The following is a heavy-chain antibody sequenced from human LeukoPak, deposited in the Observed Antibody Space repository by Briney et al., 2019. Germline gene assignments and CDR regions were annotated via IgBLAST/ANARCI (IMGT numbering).Heavy chain of an antibody. CDR2: IYYSGST. D-gene: IGHD2-15*01. J-gene: IGHJ4*02. CDR3: ARDRVVVVADVLLGYFDY. V-gene: IGHV4-59*12. CDR1: GGSISSYY. Sequence: PSETLSLTCTVSGGSISSYYWSWIRQPPGKGLEWIGYIYYSGSTNYNPSLKSRVTISVDTSKNQFSLKLSSVTAADTAVYYCARDRVVVVADVLLGYFDYWGQGTLVTVSS.